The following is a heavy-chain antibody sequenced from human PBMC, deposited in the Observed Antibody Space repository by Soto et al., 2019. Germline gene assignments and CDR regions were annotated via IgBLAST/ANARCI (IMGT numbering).Heavy chain of an antibody. CDR1: GFSFGSDW. Sequence: DVQLTESGGGLVQPGGSLRLSCGASGFSFGSDWMAWVRQAPVKGLEWVANIRKDGSQEHYADSVRGRFSVSRDNATDFLYLPMNSLILEHTAVYYVTRDAIYRDHSAYYDVFDILGQGSMVIVS. CDR3: TRDAIYRDHSAYYDVFDI. J-gene: IGHJ3*02. V-gene: IGHV3-7*05. D-gene: IGHD3-16*01. CDR2: IRKDGSQE.